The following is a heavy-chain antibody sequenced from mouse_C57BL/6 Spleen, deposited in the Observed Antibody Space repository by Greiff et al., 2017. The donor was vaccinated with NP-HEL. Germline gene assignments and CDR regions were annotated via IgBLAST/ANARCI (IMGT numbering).Heavy chain of an antibody. CDR3: ARGTTVVATSGYFDY. J-gene: IGHJ2*01. CDR1: GYTFTSYW. CDR2: IDPSDSET. D-gene: IGHD1-1*01. V-gene: IGHV1-52*01. Sequence: QVQLKQPGAELVRPGSSVKLSCKASGYTFTSYWMHWVKQRPIQGLEWIGNIDPSDSETHYNQKFKDKATLTVDKSSSTAYMQLSSLTSEDSAVYYCARGTTVVATSGYFDYWGQGTTLTVSS.